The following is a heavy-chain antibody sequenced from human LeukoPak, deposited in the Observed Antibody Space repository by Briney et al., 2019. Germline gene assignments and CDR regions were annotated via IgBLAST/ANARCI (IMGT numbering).Heavy chain of an antibody. Sequence: GGSLRLSCGASGFTFSSYAMSWVRQAPGKGLEWVSAISGSGGSTYYADSVKGRFTISKDNSKNTLYLQMNSLRAEDTAVYYCAPLWFGELLEDYWGQGTLVTVSS. J-gene: IGHJ4*02. CDR3: APLWFGELLEDY. V-gene: IGHV3-23*01. CDR1: GFTFSSYA. D-gene: IGHD3-10*01. CDR2: ISGSGGST.